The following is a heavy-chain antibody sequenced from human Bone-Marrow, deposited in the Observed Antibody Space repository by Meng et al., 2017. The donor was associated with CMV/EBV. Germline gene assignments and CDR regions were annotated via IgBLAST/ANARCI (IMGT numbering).Heavy chain of an antibody. CDR3: AREEGGNILLVPASN. Sequence: ASVKVSCKASGYTFTGYYMHWVRQAPGQGLEWMGWINPNSGNTGYAQKFQGRVTMTRNTSISTAYMELSSLRSEDTAVYYCAREEGGNILLVPASNWGQGTLVTVSS. J-gene: IGHJ4*02. D-gene: IGHD2-2*01. CDR2: INPNSGNT. V-gene: IGHV1-8*02. CDR1: GYTFTGYY.